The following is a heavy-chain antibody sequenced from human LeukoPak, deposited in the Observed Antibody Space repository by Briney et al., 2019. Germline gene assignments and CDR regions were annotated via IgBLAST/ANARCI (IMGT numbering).Heavy chain of an antibody. D-gene: IGHD3-16*02. CDR3: ARIGLGELSFLPEEAFDI. V-gene: IGHV4-61*05. CDR2: IYFRGST. Sequence: SETLSLTCTVSGVSISSSNSYWGWIRQPAGKGLEWIGRIYFRGSTNYNPSLKSRVTISIDTSKNQFSLNVSSVTAADTAVYYCARIGLGELSFLPEEAFDIWGQGTMVTVSS. CDR1: GVSISSSNSY. J-gene: IGHJ3*02.